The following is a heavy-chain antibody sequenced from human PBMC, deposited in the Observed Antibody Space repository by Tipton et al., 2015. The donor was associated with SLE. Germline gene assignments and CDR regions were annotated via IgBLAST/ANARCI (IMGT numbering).Heavy chain of an antibody. J-gene: IGHJ4*02. CDR1: GESSSGYY. CDR2: IHDSGDR. CDR3: ARSVESAYGPFDY. Sequence: TLSLTCAVNGESSSGYYWSWIRQSPGKALEWIGDIHDSGDRHYNPSLKSRVTMSLDTSKNQFSLKLNSVTAADTAVYYCARSVESAYGPFDYWGQGTLVTVSS. V-gene: IGHV4-34*10. D-gene: IGHD5-12*01.